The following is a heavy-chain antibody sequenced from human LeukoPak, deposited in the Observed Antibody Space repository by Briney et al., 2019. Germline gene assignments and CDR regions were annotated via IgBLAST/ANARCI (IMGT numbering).Heavy chain of an antibody. V-gene: IGHV3-30*02. Sequence: GGSLRLSCAASGFTFSSYGMHWVRQAPGKGLEWVAFIRYDGSNKYYADSVKGRFTISRDNSKNTLYLQMNSLRAKDTAVYYCAKPVGGDGSSWYWDYWGQGTLVTVSS. J-gene: IGHJ4*02. CDR1: GFTFSSYG. D-gene: IGHD6-13*01. CDR3: AKPVGGDGSSWYWDY. CDR2: IRYDGSNK.